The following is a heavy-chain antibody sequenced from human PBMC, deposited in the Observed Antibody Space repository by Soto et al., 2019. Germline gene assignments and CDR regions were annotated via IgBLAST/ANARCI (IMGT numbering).Heavy chain of an antibody. D-gene: IGHD1-1*01. Sequence: GGSLRLSCAASGFTFSSYWMSWVRQAPGKGLEWVANIKQDGSEKYYVDSVKGRFTISRDNAKNSLYLQMNSLRAEDTAVDYCARAGIFSVWNQKKWGYYYYYYMDVWGKGTTVTVSS. J-gene: IGHJ6*03. CDR3: ARAGIFSVWNQKKWGYYYYYYMDV. CDR1: GFTFSSYW. V-gene: IGHV3-7*01. CDR2: IKQDGSEK.